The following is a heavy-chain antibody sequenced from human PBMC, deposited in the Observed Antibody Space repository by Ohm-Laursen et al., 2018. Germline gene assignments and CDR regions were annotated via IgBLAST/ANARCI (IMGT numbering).Heavy chain of an antibody. CDR3: AREGLTMVRGVLDY. V-gene: IGHV1-69*04. CDR1: GGTFSSYA. Sequence: SVKVSCKVSGGTFSSYAISWVRQAPGQGLEWMGRIIPILGIANYAQKFQGRVTITADKSTSTAYMELSSLRSEDTAVYYCAREGLTMVRGVLDYWGQGTLVTVSS. J-gene: IGHJ4*02. D-gene: IGHD3-10*01. CDR2: IIPILGIA.